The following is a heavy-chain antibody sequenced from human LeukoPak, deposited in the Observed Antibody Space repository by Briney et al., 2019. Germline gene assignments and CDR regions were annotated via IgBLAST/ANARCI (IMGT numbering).Heavy chain of an antibody. Sequence: GGTLRLSCAASGFTFSTYGMSWVRQAPGKGLEWVSAISGSASGTYYADSVKGRFTISRDNSKNTLYLQMNSLRAEDTAAYYCAKLGKTENHYGSGRFSYYYYMDVWGKGTTVTISS. D-gene: IGHD3-10*01. CDR1: GFTFSTYG. V-gene: IGHV3-23*01. CDR2: ISGSASGT. J-gene: IGHJ6*03. CDR3: AKLGKTENHYGSGRFSYYYYMDV.